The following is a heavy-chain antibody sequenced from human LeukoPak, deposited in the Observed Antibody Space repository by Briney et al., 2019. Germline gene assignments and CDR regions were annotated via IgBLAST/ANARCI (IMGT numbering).Heavy chain of an antibody. CDR3: ARVDSTSGANFDY. CDR1: GDSISSSNW. V-gene: IGHV4-4*02. J-gene: IGHJ4*02. D-gene: IGHD6-13*01. CDR2: IYHSGST. Sequence: SGTLSLTCAVSGDSISSSNWWSWVRQSPGKRLERIWEIYHSGSTNCNPSLKSRVSISVDKSNNLFSLKLNSVTAADTAVYYCARVDSTSGANFDYWGQGTLVTVSS.